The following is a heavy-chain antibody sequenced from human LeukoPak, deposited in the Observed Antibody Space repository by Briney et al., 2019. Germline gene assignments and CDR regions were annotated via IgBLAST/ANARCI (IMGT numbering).Heavy chain of an antibody. J-gene: IGHJ4*02. V-gene: IGHV3-74*01. D-gene: IGHD2-2*02. CDR2: INSDGSST. CDR1: GFTFSSYW. CDR3: ARYCSSTSCYRTFDY. Sequence: PGGSLGLSCAASGFTFSSYWMHWVRQAPGKGLVWVSRINSDGSSTSYADSVKGRFTISRDNAKNTLYLQTNSLRAEDTAVYYCARYCSSTSCYRTFDYWGQGTLVTVSS.